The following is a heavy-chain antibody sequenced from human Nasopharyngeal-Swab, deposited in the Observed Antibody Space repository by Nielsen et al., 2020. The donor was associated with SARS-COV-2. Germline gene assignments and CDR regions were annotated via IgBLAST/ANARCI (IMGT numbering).Heavy chain of an antibody. CDR1: GFTYDDYA. Sequence: GESLKISCAASGFTYDDYAMHWVRQAPGKGLVWVSRIDTVGSSTIYADSVKGRFTISRDNSKNTLYLQMNSLRAEDTAVYYCAKVFPYGSGRFSPAWDFHYWGQGTLVAVSS. J-gene: IGHJ4*02. V-gene: IGHV3-74*01. CDR3: AKVFPYGSGRFSPAWDFHY. CDR2: IDTVGSST. D-gene: IGHD3-10*01.